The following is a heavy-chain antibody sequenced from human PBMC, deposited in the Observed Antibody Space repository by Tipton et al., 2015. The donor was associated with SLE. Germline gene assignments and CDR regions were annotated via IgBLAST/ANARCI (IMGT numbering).Heavy chain of an antibody. CDR2: INHSGST. CDR3: ARGNEVSLDY. J-gene: IGHJ4*02. CDR1: GGSFSGYY. Sequence: TLSLTCAVYGGSFSGYYWSWIRQPPGKGLEWIGEINHSGSTNYNPSLESRVTISVDTSKNQFSLKLSSVTAADTAVYYCARGNEVSLDYWGQGTLVTVSS. D-gene: IGHD1-14*01. V-gene: IGHV4-34*01.